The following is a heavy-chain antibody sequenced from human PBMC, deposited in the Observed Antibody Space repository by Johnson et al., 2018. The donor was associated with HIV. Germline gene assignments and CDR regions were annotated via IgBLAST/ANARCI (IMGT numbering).Heavy chain of an antibody. D-gene: IGHD6-19*01. CDR2: IKSNTDGGTT. CDR3: AKDLSPYSSGWYDAFDI. V-gene: IGHV3-15*01. J-gene: IGHJ3*02. Sequence: VQLVESGGGLVKPGGSLRLSCAASGFTFSNAWMSWVRQAPGKGLEWVGRIKSNTDGGTTDYAAPVKGRFTISRDDSKNTLYLQMNSLRAEDTAVYYCAKDLSPYSSGWYDAFDIRGQGTMVTVSS. CDR1: GFTFSNAW.